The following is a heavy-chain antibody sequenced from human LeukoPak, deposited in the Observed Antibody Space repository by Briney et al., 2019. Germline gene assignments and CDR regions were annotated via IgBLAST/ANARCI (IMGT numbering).Heavy chain of an antibody. CDR1: GFTFSIYS. J-gene: IGHJ5*02. V-gene: IGHV3-23*01. Sequence: PGGSLRLSCAASGFTFSIYSMNWVRQAPGKGLEWVSGISPGADITYYAESVKGRFTISRDNSKNTLYLQINTLRAEDTAIYYCAKDCGWLHFCSWGQGTLVTVSS. D-gene: IGHD5-24*01. CDR2: ISPGADIT. CDR3: AKDCGWLHFCS.